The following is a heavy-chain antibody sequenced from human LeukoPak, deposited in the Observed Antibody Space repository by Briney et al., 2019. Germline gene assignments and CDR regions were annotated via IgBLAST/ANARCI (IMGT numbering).Heavy chain of an antibody. V-gene: IGHV1-2*02. CDR1: GYTFTGYY. D-gene: IGHD3-10*01. J-gene: IGHJ4*02. Sequence: GASVKVSCKASGYTFTGYYMHWVRQAPGQGLEWMGWINPNSGGTNYAQKFQGRVTMTRDTSISTAYMELSRLRSDDTAVYYCAVASYGSGSYYDPVGYWGQGTLVTVSS. CDR2: INPNSGGT. CDR3: AVASYGSGSYYDPVGY.